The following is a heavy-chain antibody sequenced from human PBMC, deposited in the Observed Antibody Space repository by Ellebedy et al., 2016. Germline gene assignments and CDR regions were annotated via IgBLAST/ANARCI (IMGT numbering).Heavy chain of an antibody. J-gene: IGHJ4*02. CDR3: ARMRDGGNQPFDY. Sequence: SGPTLVXPTQPLTLTCTFSGFSLSTSGMCVSWIRQPPGKVLEWLARIDWDDDKYYSTSLKTRLTISKDTSKNQVVLTMTNMDPVDTATYYCARMRDGGNQPFDYWGQGTLVTVSS. CDR1: GFSLSTSGMC. CDR2: IDWDDDK. D-gene: IGHD4-23*01. V-gene: IGHV2-70*11.